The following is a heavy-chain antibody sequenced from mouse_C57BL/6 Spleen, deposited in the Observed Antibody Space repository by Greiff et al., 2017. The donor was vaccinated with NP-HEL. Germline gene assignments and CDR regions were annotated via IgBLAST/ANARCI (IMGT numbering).Heavy chain of an antibody. J-gene: IGHJ1*03. CDR1: GFTFTDYY. Sequence: EVQVVESGGGLVQPGGSLSLSCAASGFTFTDYYMSWVRQPPGKALEWLGFIRNKANGYTTEYSASVKGRFTISRDNSQSILYLQMNALRAEDSATYYCASSNWDGWYFDVWGTGTTVTVSS. V-gene: IGHV7-3*01. D-gene: IGHD4-1*02. CDR2: IRNKANGYTT. CDR3: ASSNWDGWYFDV.